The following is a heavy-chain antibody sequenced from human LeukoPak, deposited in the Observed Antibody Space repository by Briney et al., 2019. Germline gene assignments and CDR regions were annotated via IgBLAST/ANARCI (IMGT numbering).Heavy chain of an antibody. Sequence: SDTLSLTCTLSGGSINLYYWSWLRQPPGKGLEWIGYFYDTRSPKYNPSLERRVTISVDMSRKQFSLNISSVTTADTAVYYCARGRGSLTYWGQGTLATVSS. J-gene: IGHJ4*02. CDR2: FYDTRSP. CDR1: GGSINLYY. V-gene: IGHV4-59*07. D-gene: IGHD3-10*01. CDR3: ARGRGSLTY.